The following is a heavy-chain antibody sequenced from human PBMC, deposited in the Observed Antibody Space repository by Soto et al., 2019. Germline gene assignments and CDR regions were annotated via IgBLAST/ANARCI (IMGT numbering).Heavy chain of an antibody. J-gene: IGHJ5*02. CDR3: AREGSLYYDFWSGYPNWFDP. CDR1: GYTFTGYY. V-gene: IGHV1-2*02. CDR2: INPNSGGT. D-gene: IGHD3-3*01. Sequence: ASVKVSCKASGYTFTGYYMHWVRQAPGQGLEWLGWINPNSGGTNYAQKFQGRVTMTTDTSTSTAYMELRSLRSDDTAVYYCAREGSLYYDFWSGYPNWFDPWGQGTLVTASS.